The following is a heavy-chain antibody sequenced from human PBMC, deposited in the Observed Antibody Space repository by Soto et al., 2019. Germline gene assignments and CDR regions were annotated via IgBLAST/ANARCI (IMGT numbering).Heavy chain of an antibody. J-gene: IGHJ4*02. CDR3: ARQRTTVVTQAYFDH. CDR2: IYYSGRT. D-gene: IGHD2-21*02. V-gene: IGHV4-39*01. CDR1: GESISSSSYY. Sequence: SETLSLTCIVSGESISSSSYYWGWIRQPQGKGLEWIGSIYYSGRTYYNPSFKSRVTISIDTSKNQFSLKLSSVTATDTAVYYCARQRTTVVTQAYFDHWGQGALVTVSS.